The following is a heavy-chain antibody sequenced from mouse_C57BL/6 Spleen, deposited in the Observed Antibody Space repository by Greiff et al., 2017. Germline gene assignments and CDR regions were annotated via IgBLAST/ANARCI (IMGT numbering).Heavy chain of an antibody. CDR2: ISSGRSTI. Sequence: DVMLVESGGGLVKPGGSLKLSCAASGFTFSDSGMHWVRQAPEKGLEWVAYISSGRSTIYYADTVKGRFTISRDNAKNTLFLQMTSLRSEDTAMYYCARGGGKTWYAMDYWGQGTSVTVSS. CDR1: GFTFSDSG. J-gene: IGHJ4*01. V-gene: IGHV5-17*01. CDR3: ARGGGKTWYAMDY.